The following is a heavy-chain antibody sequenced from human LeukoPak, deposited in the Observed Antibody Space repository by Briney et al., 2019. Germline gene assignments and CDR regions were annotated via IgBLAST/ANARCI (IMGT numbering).Heavy chain of an antibody. D-gene: IGHD6-19*01. Sequence: SVKVSCKASGGTFSSYAISWVRQAPGQGLEWMGEIIPIFGTANYAQKFQGRVTITADESTSTAYMELSSLRSEDTAVYYCARDPGAYSSGWYVYNWFDPWGQGTLVTVSS. V-gene: IGHV1-69*13. CDR2: IIPIFGTA. CDR1: GGTFSSYA. J-gene: IGHJ5*02. CDR3: ARDPGAYSSGWYVYNWFDP.